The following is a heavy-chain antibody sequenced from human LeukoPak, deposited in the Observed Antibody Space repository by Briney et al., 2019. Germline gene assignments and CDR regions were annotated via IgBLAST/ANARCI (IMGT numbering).Heavy chain of an antibody. Sequence: PGGSLRLSCAASGFTFDDYGMSWVRQAPGKGLEWVSGIKWNGGSTGYADSVKGRFTISRDNAKNSLYLQMNSLRAEDTALYYCATDSSGWSYYYYYYMDVWGKGTTVTISS. D-gene: IGHD6-19*01. CDR3: ATDSSGWSYYYYYYMDV. J-gene: IGHJ6*03. CDR1: GFTFDDYG. V-gene: IGHV3-20*04. CDR2: IKWNGGST.